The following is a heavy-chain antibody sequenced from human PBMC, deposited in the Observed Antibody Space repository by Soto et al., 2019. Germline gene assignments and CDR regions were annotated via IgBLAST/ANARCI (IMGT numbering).Heavy chain of an antibody. D-gene: IGHD6-13*01. V-gene: IGHV4-59*01. CDR2: IYYSGST. Sequence: SETLSLTCTISGGSISSYYWSWIRQPPGKGLEWIGYIYYSGSTNYNPSLKSRVTISVDTSKNQFSLKLSSVTAADTAVYYCARVPAAAPYYYGMDVWGQGTTVTVS. J-gene: IGHJ6*02. CDR1: GGSISSYY. CDR3: ARVPAAAPYYYGMDV.